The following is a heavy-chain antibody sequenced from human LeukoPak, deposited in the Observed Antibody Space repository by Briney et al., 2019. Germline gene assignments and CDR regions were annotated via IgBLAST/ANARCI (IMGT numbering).Heavy chain of an antibody. Sequence: PSETLSLTCTVSGGSISSNSYYWGWIRQPPGKGLEWIGSIFYSGTTYYNPSLKSRVTISADTSNNQFSLKLSSVTAADTAVYYCAKEKGCCSGGSCYGGTFDNWGQGTLVTVSS. CDR2: IFYSGTT. CDR1: GGSISSNSYY. V-gene: IGHV4-39*07. CDR3: AKEKGCCSGGSCYGGTFDN. D-gene: IGHD2-15*01. J-gene: IGHJ4*02.